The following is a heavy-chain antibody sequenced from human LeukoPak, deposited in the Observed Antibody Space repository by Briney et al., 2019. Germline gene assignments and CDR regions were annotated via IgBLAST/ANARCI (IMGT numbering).Heavy chain of an antibody. CDR1: GYTVTSYA. V-gene: IGHV1-3*01. Sequence: ASVKVSCKASGYTVTSYAMHWVRQAPGQRLEWMGWINAGNGNTKYSQKFQGRVTITRDTSASTAYMELSSLRSEDTAVYYCARRFYYGSGSYYHDAFDIWGQGTMVTVSS. CDR3: ARRFYYGSGSYYHDAFDI. D-gene: IGHD3-10*01. CDR2: INAGNGNT. J-gene: IGHJ3*02.